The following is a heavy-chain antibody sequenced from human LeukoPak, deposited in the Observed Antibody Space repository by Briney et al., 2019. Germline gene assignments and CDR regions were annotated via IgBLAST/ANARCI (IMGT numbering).Heavy chain of an antibody. J-gene: IGHJ4*02. Sequence: ASVKVSCKVSGYTFTDYYMHWVQQAPGKGLEWMGLVDPGDGETIYAEKFQGRVTITADTSTDTAYMELSSLRSEDTAVYYCATAPVTGLFDYWGQGTLVTVSS. CDR1: GYTFTDYY. D-gene: IGHD3-9*01. CDR2: VDPGDGET. V-gene: IGHV1-69-2*01. CDR3: ATAPVTGLFDY.